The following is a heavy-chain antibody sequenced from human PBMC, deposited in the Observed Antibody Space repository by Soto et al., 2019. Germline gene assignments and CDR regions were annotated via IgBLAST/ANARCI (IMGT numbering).Heavy chain of an antibody. J-gene: IGHJ5*02. CDR2: INHSGST. CDR3: ASGRAMAPRGVHGSDP. CDR1: GGSFSGYY. Sequence: SETLSLTCAVYGGSFSGYYWSWIRQPPGKGLEWIGEINHSGSTNYNPSLKSRVTISVDTSKNQFSLKLSSVTAADTAVYYCASGRAMAPRGVHGSDPWGKGTLVTVFS. V-gene: IGHV4-34*01. D-gene: IGHD5-18*01.